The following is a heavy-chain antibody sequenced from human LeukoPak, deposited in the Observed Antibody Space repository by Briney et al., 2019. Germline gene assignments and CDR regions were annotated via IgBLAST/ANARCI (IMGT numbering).Heavy chain of an antibody. D-gene: IGHD3-22*01. V-gene: IGHV6-1*01. CDR1: GDSVSINSAA. CDR2: TYYRSKWYN. J-gene: IGHJ4*02. Sequence: SQTLSLTFALSGDSVSINSAAWNWIRQSPSRGLEWLGRTYYRSKWYNDYAVSVKSRITINPDTSKNQFSLQLNSVTPEDTAVYYCARVPYYYDSSGYYFDYWGQGTLVTVSS. CDR3: ARVPYYYDSSGYYFDY.